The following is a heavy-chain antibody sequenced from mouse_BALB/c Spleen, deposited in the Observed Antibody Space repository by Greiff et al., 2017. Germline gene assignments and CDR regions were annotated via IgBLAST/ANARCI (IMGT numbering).Heavy chain of an antibody. CDR3: ARGALYYDAMDY. D-gene: IGHD2-1*01. Sequence: VHVKQSGPELVKPGASMKISCKASGYSFTGYTMNWVKQSHGKNLEWIGLINPYNGGTSYNQKFKGKATLTVDKSSSTAYMELLSLTSEDSAVYYCARGALYYDAMDYWGQGTSVTVSS. V-gene: IGHV1-18*01. J-gene: IGHJ4*01. CDR1: GYSFTGYT. CDR2: INPYNGGT.